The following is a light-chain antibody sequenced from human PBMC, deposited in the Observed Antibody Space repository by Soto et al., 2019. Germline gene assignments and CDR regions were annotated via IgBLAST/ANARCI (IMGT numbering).Light chain of an antibody. V-gene: IGLV2-14*01. CDR1: SSDVGGYNY. Sequence: QAVLTQPASVSGSPGEAITISCNGTSSDVGGYNYVSWYQQLPGKAPKLMIYDVNNRPSGVSNRFSGSKSGNTASLTISGLQAEDEADYYCSSYTGSSTFVFGTGTKVTVL. CDR2: DVN. CDR3: SSYTGSSTFV. J-gene: IGLJ1*01.